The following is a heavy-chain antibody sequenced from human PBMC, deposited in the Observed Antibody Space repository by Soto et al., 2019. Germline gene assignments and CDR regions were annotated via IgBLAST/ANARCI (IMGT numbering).Heavy chain of an antibody. CDR2: INHSGST. J-gene: IGHJ4*02. CDR3: ARDPSHIVALLDY. V-gene: IGHV4-34*01. CDR1: GGPFSGYY. Sequence: PSETLSLTCAVYGGPFSGYYWSWIRQPPGKGLEWIGEINHSGSTNYNPSLKSRFTISRDNAKNSLYLQMNSLRAEDTAVYYCARDPSHIVALLDYWGQGTLVTVSS. D-gene: IGHD2-21*01.